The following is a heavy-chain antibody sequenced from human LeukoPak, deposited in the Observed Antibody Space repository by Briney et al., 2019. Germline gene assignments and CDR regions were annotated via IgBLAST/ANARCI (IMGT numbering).Heavy chain of an antibody. D-gene: IGHD2-21*02. CDR1: GFTFSSYS. Sequence: GGSLRLSCAASGFTFSSYSMNWLRQAPGKGLEWISSISSSSSYIYYADSVKGRFTISRDNAKNSLYLQMNSLRAEDTAVYYCARGRKNVVVTATYWGQGTLVTVSS. V-gene: IGHV3-21*01. CDR3: ARGRKNVVVTATY. CDR2: ISSSSSYI. J-gene: IGHJ4*02.